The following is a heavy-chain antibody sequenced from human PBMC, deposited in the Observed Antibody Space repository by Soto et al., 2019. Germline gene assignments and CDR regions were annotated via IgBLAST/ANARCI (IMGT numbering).Heavy chain of an antibody. Sequence: PSETLSLTCTVSGGSISSYYWSWIRQPPVKGLEWVGYIYYSGSTNSNPSLKSRFTISVDTSKNQFSLNLSSVTAADTAVNYCVGGGRAGSLHYGMDVWGKGNTVTV. CDR3: VGGGRAGSLHYGMDV. J-gene: IGHJ6*01. D-gene: IGHD6-13*01. CDR2: IYYSGST. V-gene: IGHV4-59*01. CDR1: GGSISSYY.